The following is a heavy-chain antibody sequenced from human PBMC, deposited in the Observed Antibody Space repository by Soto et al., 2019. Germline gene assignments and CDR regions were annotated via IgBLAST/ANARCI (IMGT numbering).Heavy chain of an antibody. V-gene: IGHV3-7*01. CDR2: IKQDGSQK. D-gene: IGHD3-22*01. CDR1: GLTFSSYW. Sequence: GGSLRLSCAASGLTFSSYWMSWVRQAPGKGLEWVANIKQDGSQKYYVDSVKGRFTISRDNAKNSLYLQMNSLRVEDTAVYYCASVYYYDSSGYSPGGYWGQGTLVTSPQ. J-gene: IGHJ4*02. CDR3: ASVYYYDSSGYSPGGY.